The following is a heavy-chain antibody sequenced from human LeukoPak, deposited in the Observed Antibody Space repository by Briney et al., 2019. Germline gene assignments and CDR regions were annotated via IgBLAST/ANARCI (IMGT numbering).Heavy chain of an antibody. D-gene: IGHD5-12*01. CDR1: GVTFRSYG. Sequence: WGSLRLSCAASGVTFRSYGMHWVRQAPGKGLEWVALISSDGNDKLYGDSVRGRFTISRDDSKSTLYLQMNSLRAEDTAVYYCTTKVIRGNSGDDYDDWGQGTLVTVSS. V-gene: IGHV3-30*03. J-gene: IGHJ4*02. CDR3: TTKVIRGNSGDDYDD. CDR2: ISSDGNDK.